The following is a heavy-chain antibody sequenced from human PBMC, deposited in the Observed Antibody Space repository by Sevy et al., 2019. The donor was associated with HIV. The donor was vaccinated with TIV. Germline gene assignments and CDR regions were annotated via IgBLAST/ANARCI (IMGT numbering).Heavy chain of an antibody. D-gene: IGHD1-26*01. J-gene: IGHJ4*02. V-gene: IGHV3-7*01. CDR3: ASSRTTSFGWD. CDR2: IRQDGSEK. Sequence: GGSLRLSCAASGFTFNNYWMSWVRQAPGKGLEWVANIRQDGSEKYYVESVKGRFTISRDNAKNSLFLQMNSLRAEDTAVYYCASSRTTSFGWDWGQGTLLTVSS. CDR1: GFTFNNYW.